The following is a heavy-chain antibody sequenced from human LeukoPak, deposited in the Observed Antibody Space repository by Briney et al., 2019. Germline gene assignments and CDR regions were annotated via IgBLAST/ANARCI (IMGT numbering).Heavy chain of an antibody. CDR3: AREHIVVVAGGFDY. V-gene: IGHV3-30*03. D-gene: IGHD2-15*01. Sequence: GGCLRLSCAASGFTFSSYGMHWVRQAPGKGLEWVAVISYDGSNKYYADSVKGRFTISRDNSKNTLYLQMNSLRAEDTAVYYCAREHIVVVAGGFDYWGQGTLVTVSS. CDR2: ISYDGSNK. CDR1: GFTFSSYG. J-gene: IGHJ4*02.